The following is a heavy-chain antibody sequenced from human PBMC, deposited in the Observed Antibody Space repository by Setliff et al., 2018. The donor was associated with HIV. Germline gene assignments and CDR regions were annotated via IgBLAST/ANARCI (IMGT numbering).Heavy chain of an antibody. CDR1: GYSISSGYY. D-gene: IGHD3-22*01. Sequence: PSETLSLTCAVSGYSISSGYYWGWIRQTPGKGLEWIGSIYHSGSTHYNPSLKSRVTVSKDTTKNQLSLRLSSVTAADTAVYYCARQIWNESPGYGFDPWGQGTLVTVSS. CDR3: ARQIWNESPGYGFDP. V-gene: IGHV4-38-2*01. CDR2: IYHSGST. J-gene: IGHJ5*02.